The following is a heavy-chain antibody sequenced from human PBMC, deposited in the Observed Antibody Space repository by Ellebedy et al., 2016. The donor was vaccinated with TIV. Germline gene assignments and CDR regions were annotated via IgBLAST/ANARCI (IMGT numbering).Heavy chain of an antibody. D-gene: IGHD6-6*01. V-gene: IGHV1-3*01. CDR3: AKPDSSSIAAL. J-gene: IGHJ4*02. CDR2: INAGNGNP. Sequence: ASVKVSCKASGYTLANYPIHWVRQAPGQSLEWLGWINAGNGNPHYSQKFQGRVTITRDTSVNTAYMELNSLRAEDTAVYYCAKPDSSSIAALWGQGTLVTVSS. CDR1: GYTLANYP.